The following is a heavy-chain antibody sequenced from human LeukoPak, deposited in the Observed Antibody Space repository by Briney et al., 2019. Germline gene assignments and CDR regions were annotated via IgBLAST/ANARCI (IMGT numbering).Heavy chain of an antibody. CDR3: ARETYCSGGGCYKGNAFDI. Sequence: GGSLRLSCAASGFTFSSYSMNWVRQAPGKGLEWVSYISSSSSTIYYADSVKGRFTISRDNAKNSLYLQMNSLRADDTAVYYCARETYCSGGGCYKGNAFDIWGQGTMVTVSS. V-gene: IGHV3-48*01. CDR1: GFTFSSYS. CDR2: ISSSSSTI. J-gene: IGHJ3*02. D-gene: IGHD2-15*01.